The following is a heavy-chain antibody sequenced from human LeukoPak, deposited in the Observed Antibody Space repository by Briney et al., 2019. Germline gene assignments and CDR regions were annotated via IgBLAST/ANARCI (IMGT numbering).Heavy chain of an antibody. CDR1: GGTFSSYG. CDR2: IIPIFCTA. V-gene: IGHV1-69*05. J-gene: IGHJ4*02. Sequence: GASVKVSCKASGGTFSSYGISWVRQAPGQGLEWMGGIIPIFCTANYAQKLQGRVTMTTDESTSTAYMELSSLRSEDTAVYYCARVLGHSSGWYGYFDYWGEGTLVTVSS. CDR3: ARVLGHSSGWYGYFDY. D-gene: IGHD6-19*01.